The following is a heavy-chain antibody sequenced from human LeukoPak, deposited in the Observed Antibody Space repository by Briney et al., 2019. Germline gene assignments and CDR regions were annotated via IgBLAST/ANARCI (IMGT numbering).Heavy chain of an antibody. D-gene: IGHD6-13*01. CDR3: AKDGSPTDISSSYHYGMDV. J-gene: IGHJ6*02. CDR1: GFTFDDYA. V-gene: IGHV3-9*01. Sequence: GGSLRLSCAPSGFTFDDYAMHWVRQAPGKGLEWVSGISWNSGSIGYADSVKGRFTISRDNAKNSLYLQMNSLRAEDTALYYCAKDGSPTDISSSYHYGMDVWGQGTTVTVSS. CDR2: ISWNSGSI.